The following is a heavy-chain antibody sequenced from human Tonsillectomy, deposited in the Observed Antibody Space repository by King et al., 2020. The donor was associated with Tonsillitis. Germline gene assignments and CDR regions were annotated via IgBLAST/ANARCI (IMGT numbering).Heavy chain of an antibody. CDR3: ARVSGSYGGGFDS. CDR1: GGPFSDYY. Sequence: VQLQQWGAGLLKPSDTLSLTCAVYGGPFSDYYWSCIRPPPGKGLEWIVQINHSGNTNYNPPLKSRVTMSVDTSKNQVSVRLSSVTAADTAVYYCARVSGSYGGGFDSWGQGTLVTVSS. J-gene: IGHJ4*02. CDR2: INHSGNT. D-gene: IGHD1-26*01. V-gene: IGHV4-34*01.